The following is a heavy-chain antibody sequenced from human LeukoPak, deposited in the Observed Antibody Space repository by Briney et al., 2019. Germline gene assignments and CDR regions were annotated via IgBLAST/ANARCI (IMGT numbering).Heavy chain of an antibody. Sequence: GGSLRLSCAASGFTFSSYTMHWVRQAPGKGLEWVSFIYSDNTHYSDSVKGRFTISRDNSKNTLYLQMNSLRAEDTAVYYCARRAGAYSHPYDYWGQGTLVTVSS. V-gene: IGHV3-53*01. D-gene: IGHD4/OR15-4a*01. CDR3: ARRAGAYSHPYDY. J-gene: IGHJ4*02. CDR2: IYSDNT. CDR1: GFTFSSYT.